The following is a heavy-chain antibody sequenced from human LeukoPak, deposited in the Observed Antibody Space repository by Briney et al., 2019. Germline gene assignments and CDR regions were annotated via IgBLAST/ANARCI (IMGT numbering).Heavy chain of an antibody. CDR1: GYTFTSYY. J-gene: IGHJ5*02. V-gene: IGHV1-46*01. CDR2: INPSGGST. CDR3: ARDSTDVLRFLEWSPYNWCDP. D-gene: IGHD3-3*01. Sequence: EASVKVSCKASGYTFTSYYMHWVRQAPGQGLEWMGIINPSGGSTSYAQKFQGRVTMTRDTSTSTVYMELSSLRSEDTAVYYCARDSTDVLRFLEWSPYNWCDPWGQGTLVTVSS.